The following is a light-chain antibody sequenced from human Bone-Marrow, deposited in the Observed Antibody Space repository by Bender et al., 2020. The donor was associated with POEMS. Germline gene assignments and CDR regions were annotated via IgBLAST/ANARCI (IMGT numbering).Light chain of an antibody. CDR2: EDV. CDR1: ELGGKY. V-gene: IGLV3-1*01. CDR3: QAWDTSADRLV. Sequence: SYELTQPPSVSVSPGETASITCSGDELGGKYVSWYLQRPGQSPVLLIYEDVQRPSAIPERFSGSNSGDTATLTISGTHALDEADYYCQAWDTSADRLVFGTGTKLTVL. J-gene: IGLJ2*01.